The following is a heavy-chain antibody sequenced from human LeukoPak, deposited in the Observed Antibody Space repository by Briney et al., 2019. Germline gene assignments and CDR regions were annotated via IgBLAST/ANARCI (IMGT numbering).Heavy chain of an antibody. CDR1: GGTFSSYA. D-gene: IGHD4-17*01. CDR2: IIPILGIA. V-gene: IGHV1-69*04. CDR3: ARDREDYGSGMDV. Sequence: ASVKVSCKASGGTFSSYAISWVRQAPGQGLEWMGRIIPILGIANYAQKFQGRVTITADKSTSTAYMELSSLRSEDTAVYYCARDREDYGSGMDVWGQGTTVTVSS. J-gene: IGHJ6*02.